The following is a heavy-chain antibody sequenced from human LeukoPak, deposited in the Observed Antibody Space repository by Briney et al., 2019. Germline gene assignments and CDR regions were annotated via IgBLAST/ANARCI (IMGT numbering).Heavy chain of an antibody. CDR1: GYSFTSYW. CDR3: AGHYYGSGSSYGMDV. J-gene: IGHJ6*02. D-gene: IGHD3-10*01. CDR2: IYPGDSDT. V-gene: IGHV5-51*01. Sequence: GESLKISCKGSGYSFTSYWIGWVRQMPGKGLEWMGIIYPGDSDTRYSPSFQGQVTISADKSISTAYLQWSSLKASDTAMYYCAGHYYGSGSSYGMDVWGQGTTVTVSS.